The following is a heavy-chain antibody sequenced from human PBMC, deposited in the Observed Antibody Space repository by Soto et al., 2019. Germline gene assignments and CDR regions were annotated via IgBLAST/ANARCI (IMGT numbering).Heavy chain of an antibody. J-gene: IGHJ4*02. CDR2: VHPSGST. V-gene: IGHV4-34*01. CDR3: ARHSTPWDRSGYFDS. D-gene: IGHD3-22*01. CDR1: SASLGDHY. Sequence: ETLSLTCAVFSASLGDHYWAWIRQSPDKGLEWIGEVHPSGSTDYNPSLESRVTISADTSKNQISLKLTSVTAAHTAVYYCARHSTPWDRSGYFDSWGQGTLVTVSS.